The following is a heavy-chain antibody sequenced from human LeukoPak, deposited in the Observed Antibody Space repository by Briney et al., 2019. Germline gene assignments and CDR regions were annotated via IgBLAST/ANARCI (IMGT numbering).Heavy chain of an antibody. D-gene: IGHD3-22*01. CDR1: GGSISSYY. V-gene: IGHV4-34*01. J-gene: IGHJ4*02. CDR3: ARDFRYYYDSSGFDY. CDR2: INHSGST. Sequence: PSETLSLTCTVSGGSISSYYWSWIRQPPGKGLEWIGEINHSGSTNYNPSLKSRATISVDTSKNQFSLKLSSVTAADTAVYYCARDFRYYYDSSGFDYWGQGTLVTVSS.